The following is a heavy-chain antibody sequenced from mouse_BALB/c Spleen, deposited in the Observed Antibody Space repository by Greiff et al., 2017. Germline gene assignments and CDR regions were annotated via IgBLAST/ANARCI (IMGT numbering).Heavy chain of an antibody. CDR3: TRRYGYPYYAMDY. CDR1: GYTFASYY. V-gene: IGHV1S81*02. D-gene: IGHD1-2*01. J-gene: IGHJ4*01. Sequence: VQLQQPGAELVKPGASVKLSCKASGYTFASYYMYWVKQRPGQGLEWIGGINPSNGGTNFNEKFKSKATLTVDKSSSTAYMQLSSLTSEDSAVYYCTRRYGYPYYAMDYWGQGTSVTVSS. CDR2: INPSNGGT.